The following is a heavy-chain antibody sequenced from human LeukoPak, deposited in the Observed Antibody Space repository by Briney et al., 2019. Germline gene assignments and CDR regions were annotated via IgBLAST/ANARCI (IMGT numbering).Heavy chain of an antibody. V-gene: IGHV3-30*02. CDR2: IRYDGSNK. CDR1: GFTFSTYG. CDR3: AKDRVLRYFDWLFDLDY. J-gene: IGHJ4*02. D-gene: IGHD3-9*01. Sequence: PGGSLRLSCAASGFTFSTYGMSWVRQAPGKGLEWVAFIRYDGSNKYYADSVKGRFTISRDNSKNTLYLQMNSLRAEDTSVYYCAKDRVLRYFDWLFDLDYWGQGTLVTVSS.